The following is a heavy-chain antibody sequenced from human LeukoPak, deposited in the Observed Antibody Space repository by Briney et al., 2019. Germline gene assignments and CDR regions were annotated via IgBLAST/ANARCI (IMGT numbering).Heavy chain of an antibody. V-gene: IGHV4-39*01. J-gene: IGHJ4*02. CDR2: IYYSGST. Sequence: PSETLSLTCTVSGGPISSSSYYWGWIRQPPGKGLEWIGSIYYSGSTYYNPSLKSRVTISVDTSKNQFSLRLSSVTAADTAVYYCARLTYTYYYDSSTYSFWGQGTLVTVSS. D-gene: IGHD3-22*01. CDR1: GGPISSSSYY. CDR3: ARLTYTYYYDSSTYSF.